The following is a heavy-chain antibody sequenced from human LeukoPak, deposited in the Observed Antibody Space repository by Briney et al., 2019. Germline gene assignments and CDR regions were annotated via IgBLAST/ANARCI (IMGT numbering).Heavy chain of an antibody. D-gene: IGHD3-22*01. CDR1: GFTFSSYA. J-gene: IGHJ4*02. Sequence: PGGSLRLSCAASGFTFSSYAMSWVRQAPGKGLEGVSGISGSGDNTYYADSVKGRFTISRDNAKNTLYVQVNSLGTEATAAYYCAKGSYYDSSGSFYFDYRGQGTLVTVSS. V-gene: IGHV3-23*01. CDR3: AKGSYYDSSGSFYFDY. CDR2: ISGSGDNT.